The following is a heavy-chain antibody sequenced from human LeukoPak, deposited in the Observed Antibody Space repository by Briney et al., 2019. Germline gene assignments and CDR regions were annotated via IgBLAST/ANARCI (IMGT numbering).Heavy chain of an antibody. V-gene: IGHV4-34*01. CDR1: GGSFSGYY. Sequence: SETLSLTCAVYGGSFSGYYWSWIRQPPGKGLEWIGEINHSGSTNYNPSLKNRVTISVDTSKNQFSLKLSSVTAADTAVYYCARSGRLRGIFDYWGQGTLLTVSS. CDR3: ARSGRLRGIFDY. CDR2: INHSGST. J-gene: IGHJ4*02. D-gene: IGHD4-17*01.